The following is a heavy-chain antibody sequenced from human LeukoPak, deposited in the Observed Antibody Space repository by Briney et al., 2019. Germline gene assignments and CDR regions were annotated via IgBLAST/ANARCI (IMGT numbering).Heavy chain of an antibody. CDR3: ARYLGRGSIAARSAYYYYMDV. CDR2: INPSGGST. D-gene: IGHD6-6*01. CDR1: GYTFTGYY. Sequence: ASVKVSCKASGYTFTGYYMHWVRQAPGQGLEWMGWINPSGGSTSYAQKFQGRVAMTRDMSTSTVYMELSSLRSEDTAVYYCARYLGRGSIAARSAYYYYMDVWGKGTTVTVSS. J-gene: IGHJ6*03. V-gene: IGHV1-46*01.